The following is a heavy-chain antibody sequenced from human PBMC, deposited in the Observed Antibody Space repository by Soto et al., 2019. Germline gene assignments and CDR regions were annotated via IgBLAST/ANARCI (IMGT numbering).Heavy chain of an antibody. Sequence: SETLSLTCAVSGGSISSVGYSWTWIRQPPGKGLEWMGYIYYSGTTTNYNPSLKSRVTLSVDTSKNQFSLKLSSVTAADTAVYYCARLGGSYAVPHFDYWGQGTLVTVSS. V-gene: IGHV4-61*08. J-gene: IGHJ4*02. CDR1: GGSISSVGYS. D-gene: IGHD1-26*01. CDR3: ARLGGSYAVPHFDY. CDR2: IYYSGTTT.